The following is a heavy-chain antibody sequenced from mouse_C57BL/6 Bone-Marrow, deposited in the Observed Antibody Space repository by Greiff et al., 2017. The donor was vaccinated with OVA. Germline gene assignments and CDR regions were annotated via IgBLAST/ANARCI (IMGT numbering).Heavy chain of an antibody. Sequence: QVQLQQSGAELVRPGASVTLSCKASGYTFTDYEMHWVKQTPVHGLEWIGAIDPETGGTAYHQQFKGQAILTAEKSSSTAYMELRSLTSEDSAVYYCTREPCDDYAYYYAMDYWGQGTSVTVSS. CDR3: TREPCDDYAYYYAMDY. D-gene: IGHD2-4*01. J-gene: IGHJ4*01. V-gene: IGHV1-15*01. CDR1: GYTFTDYE. CDR2: IDPETGGT.